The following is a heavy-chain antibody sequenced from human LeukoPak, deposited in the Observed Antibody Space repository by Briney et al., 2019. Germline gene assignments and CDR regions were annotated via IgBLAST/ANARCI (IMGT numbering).Heavy chain of an antibody. CDR2: INTGNGNT. J-gene: IGHJ4*02. V-gene: IGHV1-3*04. Sequence: ASVKVSCKASGYTFTSYAIHWVRQAPGQRLEWMGWINTGNGNTKYSQKFQGRVTITRDTSASTAYVELSSLRSEDTAVYYCARNWNKKYYFDYWGQGTLVTVSS. CDR3: ARNWNKKYYFDY. D-gene: IGHD1/OR15-1a*01. CDR1: GYTFTSYA.